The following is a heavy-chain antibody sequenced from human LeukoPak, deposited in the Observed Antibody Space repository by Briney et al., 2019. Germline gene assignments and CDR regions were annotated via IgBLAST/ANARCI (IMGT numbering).Heavy chain of an antibody. V-gene: IGHV3-30-3*01. CDR3: ARNFRRGDFDY. D-gene: IGHD3-10*01. CDR1: GFTFSTYA. J-gene: IGHJ4*02. CDR2: ISYDGSNK. Sequence: GGSLRLSCAASGFTFSTYAMHWVRQAPGKGLEWVAVISYDGSNKYYAGSVKGRFTISRDNSKNTLYLQMNSLRAEDTAVYYCARNFRRGDFDYWGQGTLVTVSS.